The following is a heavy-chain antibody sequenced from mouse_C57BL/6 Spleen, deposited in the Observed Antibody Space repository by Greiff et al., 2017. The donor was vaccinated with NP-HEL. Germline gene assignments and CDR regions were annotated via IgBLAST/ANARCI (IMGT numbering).Heavy chain of an antibody. CDR1: GYTFTSYW. Sequence: QVQLQQPGAELVKPGASVKLSCKASGYTFTSYWMQWVKQRPGQGLEWIGEIDPSDSYTNYNQKFKGKATLTVDTSSSTAYMQLSSLTSEDSAVYDCARGWFHWYFDVWGTGTTVTVSS. CDR3: ARGWFHWYFDV. D-gene: IGHD2-3*01. J-gene: IGHJ1*03. CDR2: IDPSDSYT. V-gene: IGHV1-50*01.